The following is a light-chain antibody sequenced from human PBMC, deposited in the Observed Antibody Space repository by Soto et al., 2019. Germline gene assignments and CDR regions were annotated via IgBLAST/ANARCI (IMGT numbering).Light chain of an antibody. CDR1: QGINNN. CDR3: QKYNTAPRT. V-gene: IGKV1-27*01. J-gene: IGKJ1*01. Sequence: DIQMTQSPSSLSASVGDRVTITCRASQGINNNLAWYQQQPGKVPRLLIFAASTLQPGVPSRFIGGGFGTDFTLTISSLKPEDIATYFCQKYNTAPRTFGQGTKVEVK. CDR2: AAS.